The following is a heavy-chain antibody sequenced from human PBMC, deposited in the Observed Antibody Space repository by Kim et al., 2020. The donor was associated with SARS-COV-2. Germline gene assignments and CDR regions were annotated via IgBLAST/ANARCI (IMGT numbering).Heavy chain of an antibody. Sequence: ASVKVSCTTSGYTFNSNYIHWVRQAPGQELEWMGRINAYSGETDYAEKFLGRVAMTTQTSTSTAYMEMSGLRSDDRAIYYCARGGYCTDGACYTDWGQGTLITVAS. CDR1: GYTFNSNY. CDR3: ARGGYCTDGACYTD. CDR2: INAYSGET. V-gene: IGHV1-2*06. J-gene: IGHJ4*02. D-gene: IGHD2-8*01.